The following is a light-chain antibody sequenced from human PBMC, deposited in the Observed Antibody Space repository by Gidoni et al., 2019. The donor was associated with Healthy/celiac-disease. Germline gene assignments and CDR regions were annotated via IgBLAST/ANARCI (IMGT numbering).Light chain of an antibody. CDR2: GAS. J-gene: IGKJ2*01. CDR3: QQYGSSYT. CDR1: QSVSSSY. Sequence: DIVLTQSPGTLSLSPRERATLSCRASQSVSSSYLAWYQQKPGQAPRLLIYGASSRATVIPDRFSGSGSGTDFTLTISRLEPEDFAVYYCQQYGSSYTFGQGTKLEIK. V-gene: IGKV3-20*01.